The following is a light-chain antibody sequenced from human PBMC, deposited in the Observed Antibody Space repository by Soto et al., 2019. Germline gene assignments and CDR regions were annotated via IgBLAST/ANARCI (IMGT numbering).Light chain of an antibody. CDR1: QSVFSS. V-gene: IGKV3-15*01. J-gene: IGKJ3*01. Sequence: EIVMTQSPATLSVSPGERATLSCRASQSVFSSLAWYQQKPGQAPRLLIYGASTRATGIPARFSGSGSGTEFTLTISSLQSEDFAVYYCQQYNNWPSLFGPGTKVDIK. CDR3: QQYNNWPSL. CDR2: GAS.